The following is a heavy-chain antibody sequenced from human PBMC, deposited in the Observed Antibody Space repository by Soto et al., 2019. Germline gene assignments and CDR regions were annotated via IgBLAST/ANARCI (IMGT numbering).Heavy chain of an antibody. V-gene: IGHV4-34*01. CDR3: ARRSPGAGPDY. Sequence: QVQLQQWGAGLLKPSETLSLTCAVYGGSFSGYYWSWIRQPPGKGLEWIGEINHSGSTNYNPSLTSRVTISVDTSKNQFSLKLSSVTAADTAVYYCARRSPGAGPDYWGQGTLVTVSS. J-gene: IGHJ4*02. D-gene: IGHD7-27*01. CDR2: INHSGST. CDR1: GGSFSGYY.